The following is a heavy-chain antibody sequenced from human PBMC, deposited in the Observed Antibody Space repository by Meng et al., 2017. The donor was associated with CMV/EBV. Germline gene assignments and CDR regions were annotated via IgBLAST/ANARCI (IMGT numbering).Heavy chain of an antibody. CDR2: IYWDDDK. J-gene: IGHJ5*02. Sequence: ESCPPLVKPQPPLTLTCTFSGFSLSTSGVGVGWIRQPPGKSLEWLALIYWDDDKRYSPSLKSRLTITKDTSKNQVVLTMTNMDPVDTATYYCAHKGRRMAAAGINWFDPWGQGTLVTVSS. V-gene: IGHV2-5*02. CDR3: AHKGRRMAAAGINWFDP. CDR1: GFSLSTSGVG. D-gene: IGHD6-13*01.